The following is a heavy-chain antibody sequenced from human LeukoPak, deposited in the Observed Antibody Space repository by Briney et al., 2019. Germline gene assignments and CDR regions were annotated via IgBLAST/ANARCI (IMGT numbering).Heavy chain of an antibody. V-gene: IGHV1-69*13. CDR3: ASDILTGSDAFDI. J-gene: IGHJ3*02. CDR1: GGTFSSYA. Sequence: GASVKVSCKASGGTFSSYAISWVRQAPGQGLEWMGGIIPIFGTANYAQKFQGRVTITADESTSTAYMELSSLRSEDTAVYYCASDILTGSDAFDIWGQGTMVTVSS. D-gene: IGHD3-9*01. CDR2: IIPIFGTA.